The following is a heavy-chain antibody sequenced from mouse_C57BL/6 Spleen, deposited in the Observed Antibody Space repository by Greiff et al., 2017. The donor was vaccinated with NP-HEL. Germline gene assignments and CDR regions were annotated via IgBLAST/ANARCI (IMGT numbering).Heavy chain of an antibody. CDR3: AREGGYYNFDY. CDR2: IYPGDGDT. CDR1: GYAFSSSW. J-gene: IGHJ2*01. D-gene: IGHD2-3*01. Sequence: QVQLKESGPELVKPGASVKISCKASGYAFSSSWMNWVKQRPGKGLEWIGRIYPGDGDTNYNGKFKGKATLTADKSSSTAYMQLSSLTSEDSAVYFCAREGGYYNFDYWGQGTTLTVSS. V-gene: IGHV1-82*01.